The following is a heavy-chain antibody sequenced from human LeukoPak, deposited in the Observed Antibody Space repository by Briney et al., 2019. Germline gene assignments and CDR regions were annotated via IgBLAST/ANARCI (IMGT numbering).Heavy chain of an antibody. CDR1: GYIFTSYW. CDR3: ARLISSGWYSHDAFDI. Sequence: GESLKISCQASGYIFTSYWIGWVRQMPGKGLEWMGIIYPGDSDSRYSPSFQGQVTMSADKSISPAYLQWSSLKASDTAMYYCARLISSGWYSHDAFDIWGQGTMVTVSS. J-gene: IGHJ3*02. CDR2: IYPGDSDS. V-gene: IGHV5-51*01. D-gene: IGHD6-19*01.